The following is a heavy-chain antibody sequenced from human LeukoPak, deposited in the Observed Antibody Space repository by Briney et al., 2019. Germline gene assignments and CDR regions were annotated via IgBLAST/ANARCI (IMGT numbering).Heavy chain of an antibody. Sequence: GGSLRLSCAASGFPFSSYAMSGVRPAPGKGLEWVSAISGSGGSTYYAASVKGGFTISRDNSKNTLYLQMNSLRAEDTAVYYCAKGKYCSSTSCYWTRPYGMDVWGQGTTVTVSS. CDR3: AKGKYCSSTSCYWTRPYGMDV. D-gene: IGHD2-2*01. J-gene: IGHJ6*02. CDR1: GFPFSSYA. CDR2: ISGSGGST. V-gene: IGHV3-23*01.